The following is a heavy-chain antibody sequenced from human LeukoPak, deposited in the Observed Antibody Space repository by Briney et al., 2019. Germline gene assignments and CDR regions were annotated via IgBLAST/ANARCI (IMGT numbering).Heavy chain of an antibody. D-gene: IGHD4-17*01. CDR2: ISPASDFL. J-gene: IGHJ4*02. CDR1: GFTFIAYN. V-gene: IGHV3-21*04. Sequence: GGSLRLSCAASGFTFIAYNMNWVRQAPGKGLEWVSSISPASDFLYFADSVKGRFTISRDNSENSVYLQMNDLRAEDTAVYYCAKEPPPYGDRLGFYGYWGQGTLVTVSS. CDR3: AKEPPPYGDRLGFYGY.